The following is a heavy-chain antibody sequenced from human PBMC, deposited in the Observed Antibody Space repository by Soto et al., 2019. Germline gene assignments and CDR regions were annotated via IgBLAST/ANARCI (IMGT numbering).Heavy chain of an antibody. D-gene: IGHD3-10*01. Sequence: ETLALTCSVSGGAISTYYWSWIRQFPGQGLEWIGYIYHSGSSQYNPSLTSRVTISVDTSKNQLSLRLSSVTAADTAVYYCARSYGSGSYYDYYYGMDVRGQGTTVTVSS. CDR1: GGAISTYY. CDR2: IYHSGSS. V-gene: IGHV4-59*01. J-gene: IGHJ6*02. CDR3: ARSYGSGSYYDYYYGMDV.